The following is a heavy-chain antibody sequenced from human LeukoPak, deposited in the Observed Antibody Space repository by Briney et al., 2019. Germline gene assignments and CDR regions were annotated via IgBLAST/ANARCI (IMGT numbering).Heavy chain of an antibody. CDR1: GGTFSSYA. V-gene: IGHV1-69*04. D-gene: IGHD3-22*01. Sequence: ASVKVSCKASGGTFSSYAISWVRQAPGQGLEWMGRIIPILGIANYAQKFQGRVTITADKSTSTAYMELSSLRSEDTAVYYCARGTARHYYYDSSGPNWFDPWGQGTLVTVSS. CDR3: ARGTARHYYYDSSGPNWFDP. J-gene: IGHJ5*02. CDR2: IIPILGIA.